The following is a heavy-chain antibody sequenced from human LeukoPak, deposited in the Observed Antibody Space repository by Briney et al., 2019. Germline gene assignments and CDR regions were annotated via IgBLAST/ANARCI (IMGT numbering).Heavy chain of an antibody. Sequence: ASVRVSCKASGGTFSSYAISWVRQAPGQGPEWMGGIIPIFGTANYAQKFQGRVTITADESTSTAYMELSSLRSEDTAVYYCAGGLYGNYGLFDYWGQGTLVTVSS. CDR2: IIPIFGTA. CDR3: AGGLYGNYGLFDY. CDR1: GGTFSSYA. J-gene: IGHJ4*02. V-gene: IGHV1-69*13. D-gene: IGHD4-11*01.